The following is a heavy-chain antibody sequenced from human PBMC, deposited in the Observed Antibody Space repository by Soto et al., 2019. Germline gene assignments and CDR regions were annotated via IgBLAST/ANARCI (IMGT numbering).Heavy chain of an antibody. CDR3: ARGGGFSPYYYNLDV. D-gene: IGHD2-15*01. V-gene: IGHV1-46*02. CDR1: GYTLNTYY. Sequence: VASVKVSCKASGYTLNTYYMHWVRQAPGQGPEWMGIINPRGGGTTYAQNFQDRVTMTSDTSSSTVYMELSSLRSEDTAVYYCARGGGFSPYYYNLDVWGQGTTVTVSS. CDR2: INPRGGGT. J-gene: IGHJ6*02.